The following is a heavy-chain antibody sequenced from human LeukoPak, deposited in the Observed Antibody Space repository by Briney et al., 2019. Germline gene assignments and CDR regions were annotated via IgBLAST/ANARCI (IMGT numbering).Heavy chain of an antibody. CDR2: ISSSSSYI. CDR1: GFTFSSYS. CDR3: AREGEDQGSSGYYHVFLDY. D-gene: IGHD3-22*01. J-gene: IGHJ4*02. V-gene: IGHV3-21*01. Sequence: PGGSLRLSCAASGFTFSSYSMNWVRQAPGKGLEWVSSISSSSSYIYYADSVKGRFTNSRDNAKNSLYLQMNSLRAEDTAVYYCAREGEDQGSSGYYHVFLDYWGQGTLVTVSS.